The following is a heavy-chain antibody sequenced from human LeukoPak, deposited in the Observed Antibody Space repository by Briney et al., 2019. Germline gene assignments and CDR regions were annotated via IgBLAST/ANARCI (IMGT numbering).Heavy chain of an antibody. D-gene: IGHD1-26*01. J-gene: IGHJ4*02. V-gene: IGHV5-51*01. CDR3: AITGYSAEWRYF. CDR1: GYSLTSYW. Sequence: GESLKISCKVSGYSLTSYWIGWARQMPGKGLEWMGIINPSNYVTKYRPSFQGRVTISVDGSINTAYLQWSSLEASDTAMYYCAITGYSAEWRYFWGQGTLVTVSS. CDR2: INPSNYVT.